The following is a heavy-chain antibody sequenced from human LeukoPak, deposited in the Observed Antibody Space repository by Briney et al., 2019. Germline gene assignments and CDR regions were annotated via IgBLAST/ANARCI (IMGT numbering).Heavy chain of an antibody. Sequence: KPAETLSLTCTVSGYSIRSGYYWGWIRQPPGKGLEWIGSIYHSGSTYYNPSLKSRVTISVDTSKNQFSLKLSSVTAADTAVYYCARSRDGYTGYFDYWGQGTLVTVSS. V-gene: IGHV4-38-2*02. CDR2: IYHSGST. J-gene: IGHJ4*02. CDR1: GYSIRSGYY. CDR3: ARSRDGYTGYFDY. D-gene: IGHD5-24*01.